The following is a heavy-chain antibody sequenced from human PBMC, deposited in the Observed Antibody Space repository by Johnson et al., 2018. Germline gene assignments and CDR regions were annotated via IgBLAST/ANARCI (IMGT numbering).Heavy chain of an antibody. V-gene: IGHV3-30-3*01. J-gene: IGHJ3*02. CDR1: GVTLSNCI. CDR3: AREADSSGRAGIFAI. CDR2: ISHDEIDK. Sequence: QVQLVESGGGVVQPGTSLRLSCGVSGVTLSNCIMHWVRQAPGKGLEWVALISHDEIDKQYGDSAKDRFTISRDISKNTVYLQMNSLRDEDTAGYYCAREADSSGRAGIFAIWGQGTMVTVSS. D-gene: IGHD3-22*01.